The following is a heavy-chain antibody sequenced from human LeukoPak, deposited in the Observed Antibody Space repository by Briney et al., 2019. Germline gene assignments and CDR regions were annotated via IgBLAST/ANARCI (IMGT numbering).Heavy chain of an antibody. V-gene: IGHV3-11*04. D-gene: IGHD7-27*01. CDR3: VRDHHWGFDS. CDR1: GGSFSDYY. Sequence: LALTCAVYGGSFSDYYWRWIRQPPGKGLEWVSYIRSRPSTIYYADSVKGRFTISRDDAKNSLYLQMNSLRAEDTAIYYCVRDHHWGFDSWGQGTQVTVSS. J-gene: IGHJ4*02. CDR2: IRSRPSTI.